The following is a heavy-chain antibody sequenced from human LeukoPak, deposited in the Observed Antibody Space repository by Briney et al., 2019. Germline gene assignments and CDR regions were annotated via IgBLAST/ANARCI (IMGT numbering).Heavy chain of an antibody. Sequence: PSGTPSLTCTVSGGSISSSSYYWGWIRQPPGKGLEWIGSIYYSGSTYYNPSLKSRVTMSVDTSKNQFSLKLSSVTAANTAVYYCARPTAQGSYGYGGFDYWGQGTLVTVSS. V-gene: IGHV4-39*01. CDR1: GGSISSSSYY. D-gene: IGHD5-18*01. CDR2: IYYSGST. J-gene: IGHJ4*02. CDR3: ARPTAQGSYGYGGFDY.